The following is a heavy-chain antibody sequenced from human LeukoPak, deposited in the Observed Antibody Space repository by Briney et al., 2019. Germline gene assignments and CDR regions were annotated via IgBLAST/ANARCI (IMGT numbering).Heavy chain of an antibody. Sequence: PSETLSLTCTVSGGSISSYYWSWIRQPPGKGLEWIGYIYYSGSTNYNPSLKSRVTISVDTSKNQFSLKLSSVTAADTAVYYCARGHGGWYFDLWGRGTLVTVSS. J-gene: IGHJ2*01. CDR1: GGSISSYY. CDR3: ARGHGGWYFDL. CDR2: IYYSGST. V-gene: IGHV4-59*12.